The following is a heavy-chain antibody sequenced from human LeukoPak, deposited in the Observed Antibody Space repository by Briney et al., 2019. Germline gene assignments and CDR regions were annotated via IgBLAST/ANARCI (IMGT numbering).Heavy chain of an antibody. D-gene: IGHD6-6*01. CDR3: TREYSSSSDY. CDR2: IYDSGNT. V-gene: IGHV4-39*02. CDR1: GGSISGSSHH. Sequence: SETLSLTCTVSGGSISGSSHHWSWVRQPPGKGLEWIGSIYDSGNTYYNPSLKSRVTISVDTSKNQFSLKLTSVTAADTAVYYCTREYSSSSDYWGQGTLVTVSS. J-gene: IGHJ4*02.